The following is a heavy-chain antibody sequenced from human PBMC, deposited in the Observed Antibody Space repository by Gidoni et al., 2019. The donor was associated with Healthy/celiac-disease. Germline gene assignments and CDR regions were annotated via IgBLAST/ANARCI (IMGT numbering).Heavy chain of an antibody. J-gene: IGHJ4*02. CDR1: GYTFTSYY. CDR2: INPMVGST. CDR3: ARAYYDSSGYLIDY. Sequence: QVQLVQAGAEVKKPGASVKVSCKESGYTFTSYYMQWVRQAPGQGLGWRGIINPMVGSTSYAHTFQGRVTMTRDTSTSTVYMELSSLRSDDTAVYYCARAYYDSSGYLIDYWGQGTLVTVSS. D-gene: IGHD3-22*01. V-gene: IGHV1-46*01.